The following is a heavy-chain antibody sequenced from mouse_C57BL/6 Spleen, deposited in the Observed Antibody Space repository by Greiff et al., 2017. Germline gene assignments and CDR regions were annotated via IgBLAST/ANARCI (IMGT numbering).Heavy chain of an antibody. J-gene: IGHJ2*01. CDR3: TPPYYGSSPYYFDY. CDR1: GYTFTDYE. CDR2: IDPETGGT. D-gene: IGHD1-1*01. Sequence: QVQLQQSGAELVRPGASVTLSCKASGYTFTDYEMHWVKQTPVHGLEWIGAIDPETGGTAYNQKFKGKAILTADKSSSTAYMELRSLTSEDSAVYHCTPPYYGSSPYYFDYWGQGTTLTVSS. V-gene: IGHV1-15*01.